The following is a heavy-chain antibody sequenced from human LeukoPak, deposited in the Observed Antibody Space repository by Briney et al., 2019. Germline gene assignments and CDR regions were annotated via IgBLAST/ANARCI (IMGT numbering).Heavy chain of an antibody. CDR1: GFTFSSYS. J-gene: IGHJ4*02. D-gene: IGHD3-10*01. CDR2: ITSSSSYI. V-gene: IGHV3-21*01. Sequence: GGSLRLSCAASGFTFSSYSMNWVRQAPGKGLEWVSSITSSSSYIYYADSVKGRFTISRDNAKNSLYLQMDSLRAEDTAVYYCARDLMVRGVIRGIPDYWGQGTLVTVSS. CDR3: ARDLMVRGVIRGIPDY.